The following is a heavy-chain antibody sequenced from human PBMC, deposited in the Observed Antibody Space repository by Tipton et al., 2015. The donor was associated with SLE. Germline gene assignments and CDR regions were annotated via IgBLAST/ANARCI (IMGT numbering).Heavy chain of an antibody. V-gene: IGHV4-34*01. CDR2: IYYSGST. D-gene: IGHD6-19*01. CDR1: GGSFSGYY. J-gene: IGHJ4*02. Sequence: TLSLTCAVYGGSFSGYYWGWIRQPPGQGLEWIGSIYYSGSTYYNPSLKSRVTISVATSKNQFSLKLSSVTAAETAVYYWARHVYSSGWYGGDFDDWGQGTLVTVSS. CDR3: ARHVYSSGWYGGDFDD.